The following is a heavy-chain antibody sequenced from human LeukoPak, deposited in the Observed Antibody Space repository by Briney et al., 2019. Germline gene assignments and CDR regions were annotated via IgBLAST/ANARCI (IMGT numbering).Heavy chain of an antibody. CDR2: ISSSGTTE. CDR1: GFTLTNYE. J-gene: IGHJ6*02. Sequence: GGSLRLSCAASGFTLTNYEMNWVRQAPGKGLEWVSHISSSGTTEYYADSVRGRFTMSRDNAKNSLYLQMNRLRAEDTAVYYCARDRYYGMDVWGQGTTVTVSS. CDR3: ARDRYYGMDV. V-gene: IGHV3-48*03.